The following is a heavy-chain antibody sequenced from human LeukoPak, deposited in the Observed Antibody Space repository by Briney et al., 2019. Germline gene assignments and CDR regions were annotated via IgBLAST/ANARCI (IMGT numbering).Heavy chain of an antibody. CDR2: ISWNSGSI. V-gene: IGHV3-9*01. CDR3: AKDQCGGDCYPDY. J-gene: IGHJ4*02. D-gene: IGHD2-21*01. CDR1: GFTFDDYA. Sequence: GGSLRLSCAASGFTFDDYAMHWVRQAPGKGLEWVSGISWNSGSIGYADSVKGRFTISRDNAKNTLYLQMNSLRAEDTAVYYCAKDQCGGDCYPDYWGQGTLVTVSS.